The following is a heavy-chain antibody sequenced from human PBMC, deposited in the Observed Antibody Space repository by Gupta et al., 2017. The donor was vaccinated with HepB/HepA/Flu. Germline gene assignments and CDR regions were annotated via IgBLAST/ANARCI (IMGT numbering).Heavy chain of an antibody. CDR2: IKSKTDGGTT. CDR1: GFTFSNAW. D-gene: IGHD1-26*01. Sequence: EVQLVESGGGLVKPGGSLRLSCAASGFTFSNAWMSWVRQAPGKGLEWVGRIKSKTDGGTTDYAAPVKGRFTISRDDSKNTLYLQMNSLKTEDTAVYYCTTDFDEGGSFSHPFYWGQGTLVTVSS. CDR3: TTDFDEGGSFSHPFY. J-gene: IGHJ4*02. V-gene: IGHV3-15*01.